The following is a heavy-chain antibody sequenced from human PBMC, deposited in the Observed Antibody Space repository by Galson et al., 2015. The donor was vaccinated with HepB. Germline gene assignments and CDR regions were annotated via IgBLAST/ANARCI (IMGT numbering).Heavy chain of an antibody. CDR2: IRSKAYGGTT. CDR3: TGDRKGGYGPFDH. Sequence: SLRLSCAASGFTFGDYTMSWFRQAPGKGLEWVGSIRSKAYGGTTEYVASVKRRFTISRHDSKSIAYLQINSLKTEDTAVYYCTGDRKGGYGPFDHWGQGTLATVSS. D-gene: IGHD5-12*01. CDR1: GFTFGDYT. J-gene: IGHJ4*02. V-gene: IGHV3-49*03.